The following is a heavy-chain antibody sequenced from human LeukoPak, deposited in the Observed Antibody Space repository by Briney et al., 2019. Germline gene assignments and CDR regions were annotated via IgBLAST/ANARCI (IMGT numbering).Heavy chain of an antibody. D-gene: IGHD3-22*01. CDR2: IKQDGSEK. V-gene: IGHV3-7*01. J-gene: IGHJ4*02. Sequence: PGGSLRLSCAASGFTFSSYWMSWVRQAPGKGLEWVANIKQDGSEKYYVDSVKGRFTISRDNAKNSLYLQMNSLRAEDTAVYYCARVGHDPDYYDSSGYYLDLDYWGQGTLVTVSS. CDR3: ARVGHDPDYYDSSGYYLDLDY. CDR1: GFTFSSYW.